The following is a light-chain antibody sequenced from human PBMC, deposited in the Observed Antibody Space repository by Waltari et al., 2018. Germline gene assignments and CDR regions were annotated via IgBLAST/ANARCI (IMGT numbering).Light chain of an antibody. CDR1: SSDVGAYTY. CDR2: HVS. V-gene: IGLV2-14*03. J-gene: IGLJ1*01. Sequence: QSALTQPASVSGSPGQSITISCTGTSSDVGAYTYVSWYQQYPGTAPKVMIFHVSNRPSVVSDRFSGAKSANTASLTISWLQAEDEADYYCSSYTSSHTYVFGTGTKVTVL. CDR3: SSYTSSHTYV.